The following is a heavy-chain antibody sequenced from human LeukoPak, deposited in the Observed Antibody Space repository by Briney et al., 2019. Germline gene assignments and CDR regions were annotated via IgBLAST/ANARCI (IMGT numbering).Heavy chain of an antibody. Sequence: GGSLRLSCAASGFIFSSYGMYWVRQAPGKGLEWLAVISYDGSNSYYADSVKGRFTISGDNSKNTLNLQMNSLRAEDTAVYYCARGYSSSSEGSFDYWGQGTLVTVSS. CDR3: ARGYSSSSEGSFDY. J-gene: IGHJ4*02. D-gene: IGHD6-6*01. CDR1: GFIFSSYG. CDR2: ISYDGSNS. V-gene: IGHV3-33*01.